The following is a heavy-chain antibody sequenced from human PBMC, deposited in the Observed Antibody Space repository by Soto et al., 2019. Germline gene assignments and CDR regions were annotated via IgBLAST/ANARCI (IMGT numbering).Heavy chain of an antibody. V-gene: IGHV1-69*13. CDR1: GGTFSSYA. Sequence: ESSVKVSCKASGGTFSSYAISWVRQAPGQGLEWMGGIIPIFGTANYAQKFQGRVTITADESTSTAYMELSSLRSGDTAVYYCATSSGWYETNWFDPWGQGTMVTVS. CDR2: IIPIFGTA. CDR3: ATSSGWYETNWFDP. D-gene: IGHD6-19*01. J-gene: IGHJ5*02.